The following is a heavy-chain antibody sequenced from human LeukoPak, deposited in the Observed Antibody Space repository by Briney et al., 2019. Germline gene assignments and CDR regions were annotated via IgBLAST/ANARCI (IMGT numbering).Heavy chain of an antibody. V-gene: IGHV3-23*01. J-gene: IGHJ5*02. CDR3: AKRGVVVAATLADP. CDR1: GFTFSSYA. CDR2: ISGSGGST. D-gene: IGHD2-15*01. Sequence: HPGGSLRLSCAGSGFTFSSYAMSWVRQAPGKGLEWVSAISGSGGSTYYADSVKGRFTISRDNSKNTLYLQMNSLRAEDTAVYYCAKRGVVVAATLADPWGQGTLVTVSS.